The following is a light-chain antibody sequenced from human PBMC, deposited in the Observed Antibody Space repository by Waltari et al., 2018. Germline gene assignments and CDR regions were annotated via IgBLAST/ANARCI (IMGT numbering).Light chain of an antibody. J-gene: IGLJ3*02. CDR1: SSDIGRYDI. CDR2: DVS. Sequence: QSALTQPAAVSGSPAQSVTIACTGASSDIGRYDIVSWYQQHPGNAPKLVISDVSKRPSGVSDRFSGSTSGDTASLTISGLQFEDEADYYCCSYAGNYVLVFGGGTRLTVL. V-gene: IGLV2-23*02. CDR3: CSYAGNYVLV.